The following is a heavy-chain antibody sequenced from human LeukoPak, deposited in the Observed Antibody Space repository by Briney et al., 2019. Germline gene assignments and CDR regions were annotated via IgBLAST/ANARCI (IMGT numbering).Heavy chain of an antibody. D-gene: IGHD3-22*01. J-gene: IGHJ4*02. Sequence: ASVKVSCKASGYTFTSYAMHWVRQAPGQRLEWMGRINAGNGNTKYSQKFQGRVTITRDTSASTAYMGLSSLRSEDTAVYYCARVGYYYDSSGYLNYWGQGTLVTVSS. CDR1: GYTFTSYA. V-gene: IGHV1-3*01. CDR2: INAGNGNT. CDR3: ARVGYYYDSSGYLNY.